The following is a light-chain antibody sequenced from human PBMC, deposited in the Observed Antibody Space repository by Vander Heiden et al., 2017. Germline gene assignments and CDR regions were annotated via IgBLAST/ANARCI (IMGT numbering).Light chain of an antibody. CDR1: SSDVGGYNY. V-gene: IGLV2-14*03. Sequence: QSALTQPPAVSGSPGESITISCTGTSSDVGGYNYVAWYQQPPDTAPKLIIYDVSNRPSGVSDRFSGSKSGNTASLTISGLQADDEADYYCTSFTSRHTYVFGTGTKVTVL. J-gene: IGLJ1*01. CDR3: TSFTSRHTYV. CDR2: DVS.